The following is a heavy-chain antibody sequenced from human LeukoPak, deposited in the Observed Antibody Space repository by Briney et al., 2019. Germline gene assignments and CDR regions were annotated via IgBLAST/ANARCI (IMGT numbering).Heavy chain of an antibody. CDR2: IYHSGST. CDR3: ARAFAAGNYFDY. Sequence: SETLSLTCTVSGGSISSDAYYWSWIRQPPGKGLEWIGSIYHSGSTYYNPSLKSRVTISVDRSKNQFSLKVSSVTAADTAVYYCARAFAAGNYFDYWGQGTLVTVSS. V-gene: IGHV4-30-2*01. CDR1: GGSISSDAYY. D-gene: IGHD2-15*01. J-gene: IGHJ4*02.